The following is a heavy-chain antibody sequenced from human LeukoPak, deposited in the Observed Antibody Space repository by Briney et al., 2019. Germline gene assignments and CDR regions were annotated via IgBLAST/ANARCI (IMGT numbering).Heavy chain of an antibody. Sequence: GGSLRLSCAASGFTFSSYAMHWVRQAPGKGLEWVAVISYDGSNKYYADSVKGRFTISRDNSKNTLYLQMNSLRAEDTAVYYYARDRDTELALGYYFDYWGQGTLVTVSS. CDR3: ARDRDTELALGYYFDY. CDR2: ISYDGSNK. CDR1: GFTFSSYA. J-gene: IGHJ4*02. D-gene: IGHD1-1*01. V-gene: IGHV3-30-3*01.